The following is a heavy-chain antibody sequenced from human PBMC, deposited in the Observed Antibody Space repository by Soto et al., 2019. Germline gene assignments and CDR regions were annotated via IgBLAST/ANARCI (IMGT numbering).Heavy chain of an antibody. CDR3: ARDALNYDFWSGYLYGMDV. CDR2: INPNSGGT. D-gene: IGHD3-3*01. CDR1: GYTFTGYY. Sequence: GPSVKVSCKASGYTFTGYYMHWVRQAPGQGLEWMGWINPNSGGTNYAQKFQGRVTMTRDTSISTAYMELSRLRSDDTAVYYCARDALNYDFWSGYLYGMDVWGQGTTVTVSS. J-gene: IGHJ6*02. V-gene: IGHV1-2*02.